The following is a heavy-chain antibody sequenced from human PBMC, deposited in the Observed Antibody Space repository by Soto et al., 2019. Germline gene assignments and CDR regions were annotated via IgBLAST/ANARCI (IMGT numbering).Heavy chain of an antibody. CDR3: ASLGSYAASFDI. CDR2: IHYSGTT. CDR1: GGSLSRYY. J-gene: IGHJ3*02. D-gene: IGHD1-26*01. V-gene: IGHV4-59*01. Sequence: PSETVSLTCSVSGGSLSRYYWSWIRQPPGKGLEWIGYIHYSGTTNYNPSLKSRVTISVDMSKKHFSLRLSSVTAADTAVSYCASLGSYAASFDIWARRTMVTVSS.